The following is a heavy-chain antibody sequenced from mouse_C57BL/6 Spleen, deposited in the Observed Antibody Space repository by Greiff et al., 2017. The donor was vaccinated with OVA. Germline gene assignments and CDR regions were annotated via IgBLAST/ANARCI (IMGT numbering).Heavy chain of an antibody. J-gene: IGHJ1*03. CDR3: ARYGGSYRYFDV. D-gene: IGHD1-1*01. CDR2: INPNNGGT. V-gene: IGHV1-22*01. CDR1: GYTFTDYN. Sequence: DVQLQESGPELVKPGASVKMSCKASGYTFTDYNMHWVKQSHGKSLEWIGYINPNNGGTSYNQKFKGKATLTVNKSSSTAYMELRSLTSEDSAVDYGARYGGSYRYFDVWGTGTTVTVSS.